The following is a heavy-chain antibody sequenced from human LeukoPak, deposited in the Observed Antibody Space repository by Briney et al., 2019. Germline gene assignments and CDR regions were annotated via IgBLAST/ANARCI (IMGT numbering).Heavy chain of an antibody. CDR2: INHSGST. CDR3: ARGRGEWLRFPFDY. D-gene: IGHD5-12*01. Sequence: SETLSLTCAVYGGSLSGYYWSWIRQPPGKGLEWIGEINHSGSTNYNPSLKSRVTISVDTSKNQFSLKLSSVTAADTAVYYCARGRGEWLRFPFDYWGQGTLVTVSS. CDR1: GGSLSGYY. J-gene: IGHJ4*02. V-gene: IGHV4-34*01.